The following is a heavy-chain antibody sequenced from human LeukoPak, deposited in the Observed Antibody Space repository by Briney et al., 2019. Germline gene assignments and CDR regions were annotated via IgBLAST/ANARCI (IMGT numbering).Heavy chain of an antibody. D-gene: IGHD7-27*01. CDR1: GFTFSTYT. V-gene: IGHV3-23*01. CDR2: IGSSGGGI. J-gene: IGHJ4*02. CDR3: AIDPNWGTHS. Sequence: PGGSLRLSCAASGFTFSTYTMYWVRHPPGKGLEWVSIIGSSGGGIHYADSVKGRFTISRDNSKSALYLQMNSLRVEDTAVYYCAIDPNWGTHSWGQGVLVTVSS.